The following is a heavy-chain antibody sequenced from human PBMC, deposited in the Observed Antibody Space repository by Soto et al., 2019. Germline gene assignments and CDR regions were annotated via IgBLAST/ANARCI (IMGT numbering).Heavy chain of an antibody. Sequence: GASVKVSCKASGYTFTSYGISWVRQAPGQGLEWMGWISAYNGNTNYAQKLQGRVTMTTDTSTSTAYMELRSLRSDDTAVYYCARDSLIAAKAPNWLDPWGQGTLVTVSS. CDR3: ARDSLIAAKAPNWLDP. J-gene: IGHJ5*02. CDR2: ISAYNGNT. CDR1: GYTFTSYG. V-gene: IGHV1-18*01. D-gene: IGHD2-15*01.